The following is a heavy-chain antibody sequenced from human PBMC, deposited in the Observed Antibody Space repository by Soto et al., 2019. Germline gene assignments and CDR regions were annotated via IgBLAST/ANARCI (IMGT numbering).Heavy chain of an antibody. CDR2: IGGSGAYT. CDR3: AKGSSSTQFLNYYFYHMDV. Sequence: LLESGGVLVQPGGSLRLSCVASGLSFPNYAMNWVRQAPGKGLEWVSGIGGSGAYTYYADSVKGRFTISRDNSKNTVYLQMNSLRGEDTAVYYCAKGSSSTQFLNYYFYHMDVWGKGTTVSVSS. J-gene: IGHJ6*03. V-gene: IGHV3-23*01. D-gene: IGHD2-2*01. CDR1: GLSFPNYA.